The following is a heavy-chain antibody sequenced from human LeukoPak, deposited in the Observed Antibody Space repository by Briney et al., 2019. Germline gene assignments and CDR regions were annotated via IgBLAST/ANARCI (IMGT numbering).Heavy chain of an antibody. J-gene: IGHJ4*02. Sequence: GALRLSLAASGFTFRRYFMHWVRQAPGKGVEWVAFIWYDGSNKYYADSLKGRFAISRDNSKNTLYLQMNSLRAEDTAAYYCAREAIAAAGTDLDYWGQGTLVTVSS. CDR1: GFTFRRYF. V-gene: IGHV3-30*02. CDR2: IWYDGSNK. CDR3: AREAIAAAGTDLDY. D-gene: IGHD6-13*01.